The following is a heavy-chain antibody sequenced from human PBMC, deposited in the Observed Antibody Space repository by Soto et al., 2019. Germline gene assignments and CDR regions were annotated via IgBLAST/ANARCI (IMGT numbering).Heavy chain of an antibody. CDR3: AREFFFQAEDGIRYLCTVSAFLLNRSSDL. J-gene: IGHJ2*01. CDR2: IWYDGSNK. Sequence: KGLEWVAVIWYDGSNKYYADSVKGRFTISRDNSKNTLYLQMNSLRAEDTAVYYCAREFFFQAEDGIRYLCTVSAFLLNRSSDL. D-gene: IGHD3-9*01. V-gene: IGHV3-33*01.